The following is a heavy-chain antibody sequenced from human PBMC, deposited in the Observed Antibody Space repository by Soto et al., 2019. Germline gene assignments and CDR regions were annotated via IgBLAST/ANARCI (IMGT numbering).Heavy chain of an antibody. CDR2: ISTYNGDA. D-gene: IGHD6-6*01. J-gene: IGHJ6*02. Sequence: QAQLEQSGAEVKKPGASVKVSCKSSGYTFSTSGISWVRQAPGQGLEWMGWISTYNGDANYAQRFQGRVTMTTDTSTSTTFMELRSLRSDDTAVYYCAREVPRPYYYYGMDVLGQGTTVTVSS. V-gene: IGHV1-18*01. CDR1: GYTFSTSG. CDR3: AREVPRPYYYYGMDV.